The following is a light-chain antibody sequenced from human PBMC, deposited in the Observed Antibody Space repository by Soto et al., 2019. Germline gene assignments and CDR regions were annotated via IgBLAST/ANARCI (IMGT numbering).Light chain of an antibody. J-gene: IGLJ1*01. CDR2: EVS. CDR3: SSYTSSSTFYV. CDR1: SSDVGGYNF. V-gene: IGLV2-14*01. Sequence: QSALTQPASVSGSPGQSITISCTGTSSDVGGYNFVSWYQQHPGKVPKLIIYEVSNRPSGVSNRFSGSKSGSTASLTISGLQAEDEADYYCSSYTSSSTFYVFGTGTQLTVL.